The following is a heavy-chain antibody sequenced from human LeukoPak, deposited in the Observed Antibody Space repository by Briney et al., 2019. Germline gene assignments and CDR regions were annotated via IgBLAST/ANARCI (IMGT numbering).Heavy chain of an antibody. CDR3: ARDHDSGDSDAFDI. Sequence: SETLSLTCTVSGGSISSYYWSWIRQPPGKGLEWIGYICSSGSTMYNPSLKSRVTISIDTSKNQSSLKLNSLTAADTAVYYCARDHDSGDSDAFDIWGQGTMVTVSS. CDR1: GGSISSYY. CDR2: ICSSGST. V-gene: IGHV4-59*01. D-gene: IGHD4-17*01. J-gene: IGHJ3*02.